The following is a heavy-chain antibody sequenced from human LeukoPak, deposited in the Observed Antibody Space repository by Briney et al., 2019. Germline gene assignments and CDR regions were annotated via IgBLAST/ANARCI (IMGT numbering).Heavy chain of an antibody. CDR3: ARDRIPYYYYYMDV. Sequence: ASVKVSCKASGGTFSSYAISWVRQAPGQGLEWMGGISPIFGTANYAQKFQGRVTITADESTSTAYMELSSLRSEDTAVYYCARDRIPYYYYYMDVWGKGTTVTISS. J-gene: IGHJ6*03. V-gene: IGHV1-69*13. CDR1: GGTFSSYA. CDR2: ISPIFGTA.